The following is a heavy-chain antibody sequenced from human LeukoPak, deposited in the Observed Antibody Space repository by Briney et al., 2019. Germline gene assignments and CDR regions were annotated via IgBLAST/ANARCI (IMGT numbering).Heavy chain of an antibody. V-gene: IGHV4-34*01. CDR2: INHSGTT. D-gene: IGHD4-17*01. J-gene: IGHJ4*02. CDR1: AGSFSGYY. CDR3: ARLRMTPVTTSYFFDS. Sequence: SETLSLTCAVYAGSFSGYYWSWIRQPPGKGLEWIGEINHSGTTNYNPSLKSRVTLSVDTSKNQFSPKLSSVTAADTAVYYCARLRMTPVTTSYFFDSWGQGTLVTVSS.